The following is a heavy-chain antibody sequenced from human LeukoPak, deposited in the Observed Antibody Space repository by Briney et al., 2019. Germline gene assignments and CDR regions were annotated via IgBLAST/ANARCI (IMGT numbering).Heavy chain of an antibody. CDR1: GFTFSSYS. D-gene: IGHD3-10*01. V-gene: IGHV3-21*01. J-gene: IGHJ4*02. CDR2: ISSSSSYI. CDR3: ARGFLTMVRGDPDY. Sequence: GGSLRLSCAASGFTFSSYSMNWVRQAPGKGLEWVSSISSSSSYIYYADSVKGRFTISRDNAKNTLYLQMNSLRAEDTAVYYCARGFLTMVRGDPDYWGQGTLVAVSS.